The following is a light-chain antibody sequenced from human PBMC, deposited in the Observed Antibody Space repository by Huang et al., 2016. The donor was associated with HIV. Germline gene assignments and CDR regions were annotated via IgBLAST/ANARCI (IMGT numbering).Light chain of an antibody. CDR1: QVINDY. J-gene: IGKJ5*01. CDR2: TAS. Sequence: DIQMTQSPSSLPAPVGDRVTITCLARQVINDYLIWYQQKPGRAPKLLIHTASNLETGVPSRFRGSGSGTHFTFTISSLQPEDIGSYYCQQYKNVPITFGQGTRLDIK. V-gene: IGKV1-33*01. CDR3: QQYKNVPIT.